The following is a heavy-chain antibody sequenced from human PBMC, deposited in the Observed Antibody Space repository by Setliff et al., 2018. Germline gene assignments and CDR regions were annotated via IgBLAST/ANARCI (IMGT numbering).Heavy chain of an antibody. CDR3: ARLALTGYDSSGYVSYLDP. Sequence: GGSLRLSCVASGFTISNYWMAWVRQAPGKGLEWVADIRQDGTNKYYVDSVKGRFTISRDNAKNSLYLQMNSLRAEDTAVYYCARLALTGYDSSGYVSYLDPWGQGTLVTVSS. D-gene: IGHD3-22*01. V-gene: IGHV3-7*01. CDR1: GFTISNYW. J-gene: IGHJ5*02. CDR2: IRQDGTNK.